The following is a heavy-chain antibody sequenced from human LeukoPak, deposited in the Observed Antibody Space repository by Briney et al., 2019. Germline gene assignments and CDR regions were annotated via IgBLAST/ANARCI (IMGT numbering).Heavy chain of an antibody. Sequence: RSETLSLTCTVSGGSIRSRSYYWRWIRQPPGKGLEWFGGIYYCWITYYNPSNKSRVTISVDTSKNQFSLKLSSVTAADTAVYYCARRPYDYVWGSYRQGEHAFDIWGQGTMVTVSS. V-gene: IGHV4-39*01. CDR3: ARRPYDYVWGSYRQGEHAFDI. D-gene: IGHD3-16*02. J-gene: IGHJ3*02. CDR2: IYYCWIT. CDR1: GGSIRSRSYY.